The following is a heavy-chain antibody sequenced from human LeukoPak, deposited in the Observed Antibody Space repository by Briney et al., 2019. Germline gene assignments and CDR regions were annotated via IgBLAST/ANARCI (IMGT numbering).Heavy chain of an antibody. CDR2: INSDGSST. Sequence: GGSLRLSCATSGFTFSSYWMHWVRQAPGKGLVWVSSINSDGSSTSYAGSVKGRFTISRDNAKNTLYLQMNSLRAEDTAVYYCARDGVYPYDSSGYRIDYWGQGTLVTVSS. CDR1: GFTFSSYW. D-gene: IGHD3-22*01. V-gene: IGHV3-74*01. J-gene: IGHJ4*02. CDR3: ARDGVYPYDSSGYRIDY.